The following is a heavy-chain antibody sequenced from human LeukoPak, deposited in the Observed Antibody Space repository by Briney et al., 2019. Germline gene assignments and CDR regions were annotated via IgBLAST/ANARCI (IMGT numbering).Heavy chain of an antibody. J-gene: IGHJ4*02. CDR2: ISSSGSTI. CDR1: GFTFSDYY. V-gene: IGHV3-11*01. Sequence: GGSLRLSCAASGFTFSDYYMSWIRQAPGKGLEWVSYISSSGSTIYYADSVKGRFTISRDNAKNSLYLQMNSLRAEDTAVYYCARDRDDYNVLDAYWGQGTLVTVSS. D-gene: IGHD5-24*01. CDR3: ARDRDDYNVLDAY.